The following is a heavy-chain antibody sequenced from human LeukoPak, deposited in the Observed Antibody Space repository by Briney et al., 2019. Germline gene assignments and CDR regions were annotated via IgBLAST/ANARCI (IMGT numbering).Heavy chain of an antibody. CDR1: GYTFTGYY. J-gene: IGHJ4*02. Sequence: AASVKVSCKASGYTFTGYYMHWVRQAPGQGLEWMGWISAYNGNTNYAQKLQGRVTMTTDTSTSTAYMELRSLRSDDTAVYYCARGGPDYDSSGAYDYWGQGTLVTVSS. CDR3: ARGGPDYDSSGAYDY. CDR2: ISAYNGNT. V-gene: IGHV1-18*04. D-gene: IGHD3-22*01.